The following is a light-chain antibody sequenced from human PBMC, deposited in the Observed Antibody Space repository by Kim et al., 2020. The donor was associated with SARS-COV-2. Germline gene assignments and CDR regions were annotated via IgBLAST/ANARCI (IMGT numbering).Light chain of an antibody. CDR3: QQSYSTPQT. CDR1: QSISSY. Sequence: DIQMTQSPSSLSASVGDRVTITCRASQSISSYFNWYQQKPGKAPKLLIYAASSLQSGVPSRFSGSGSGTDFTLTISSLQPEDFATYYCQQSYSTPQTFGQVTQVDIK. CDR2: AAS. V-gene: IGKV1-39*01. J-gene: IGKJ1*01.